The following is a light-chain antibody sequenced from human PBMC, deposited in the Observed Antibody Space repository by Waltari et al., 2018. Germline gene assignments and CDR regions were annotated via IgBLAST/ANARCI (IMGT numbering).Light chain of an antibody. CDR2: GSN. CDR3: QSYDTRLGTLYV. V-gene: IGLV1-40*01. J-gene: IGLJ1*01. Sequence: QSVLTQPPSVSGAPGQRVTISCTGSSFNIGAGYEVHWYQQLPGTAPKRLIYGSNSRPAGVPDRVSGSESGAAASLASTGLQAEDEADYYCQSYDTRLGTLYVCGSGTKVTVL. CDR1: SFNIGAGYE.